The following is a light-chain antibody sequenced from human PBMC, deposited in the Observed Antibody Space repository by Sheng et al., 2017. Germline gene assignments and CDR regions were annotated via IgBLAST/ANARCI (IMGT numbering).Light chain of an antibody. CDR1: ESVASNY. CDR2: DAS. CDR3: QQYGSSPGT. Sequence: EIVLTQSPGTLSLSPGERATLSCRASESVASNYLAWYQQKPGQPPRPLIYDASSRATGIPDRFSGSGSGTDFTLTITRLEPEDFAVYYCQQYGSSPGTFGPGTRVDIK. J-gene: IGKJ3*01. V-gene: IGKV3-20*01.